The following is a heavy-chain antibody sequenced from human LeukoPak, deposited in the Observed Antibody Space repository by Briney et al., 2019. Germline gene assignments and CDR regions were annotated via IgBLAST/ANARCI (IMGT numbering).Heavy chain of an antibody. CDR3: VKPSGYSGYGYLFDY. CDR1: GFTFSSSA. Sequence: GGSLRLSCSASGFTFSSSAMHWVRQAPGKGLEYVSAIVSNGGSTYYADSVKGRFTISRDNSKNTLYLQMSSLRAEDTAVYYCVKPSGYSGYGYLFDYWGQGTLVTVSS. V-gene: IGHV3-64D*06. D-gene: IGHD5-12*01. CDR2: IVSNGGST. J-gene: IGHJ4*02.